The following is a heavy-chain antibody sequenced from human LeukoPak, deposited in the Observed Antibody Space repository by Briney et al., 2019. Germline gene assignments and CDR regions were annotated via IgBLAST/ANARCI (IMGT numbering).Heavy chain of an antibody. Sequence: SETLSLNCTVSGGSLSSYYGSWIRQPPGKSLELVGYTYFSGSTNYNPSLKSRVTISVDTSKNQFSLKLSSVTAADTAVYYCASGDLNYDILTGSSYYYYGMDVWGQGTTVTVSS. V-gene: IGHV4-59*08. D-gene: IGHD3-9*01. CDR1: GGSLSSYY. CDR3: ASGDLNYDILTGSSYYYYGMDV. CDR2: TYFSGST. J-gene: IGHJ6*02.